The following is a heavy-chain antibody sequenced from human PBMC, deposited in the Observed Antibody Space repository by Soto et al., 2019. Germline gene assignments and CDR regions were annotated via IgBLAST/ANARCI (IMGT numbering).Heavy chain of an antibody. CDR2: ISAHNGNT. Sequence: QVHLVQSGAEVKKPGASVKVSCKGSGYAFTTYGITWVRQAPGQGLEWMGWISAHNGNTNYAQKPQGRVTVTRDTSTSTAYMELRSLRSDDTAVYYCARGGYGDYWGQGALVTVSS. V-gene: IGHV1-18*01. J-gene: IGHJ4*02. CDR3: ARGGYGDY. CDR1: GYAFTTYG. D-gene: IGHD1-1*01.